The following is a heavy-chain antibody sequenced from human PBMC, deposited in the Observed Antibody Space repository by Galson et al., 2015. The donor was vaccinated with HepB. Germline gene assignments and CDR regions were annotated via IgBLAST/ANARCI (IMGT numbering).Heavy chain of an antibody. Sequence: QSGAEVKKPGESLKISCKASGYTFTSYDINWVRQATGQGLEWMGWMNPNSGNTGYAQKFQGRVTMTRNTSISTAYMELSSLRSEDTAVYYCARARGYYDFWSGSQTYFDYWGQGTLVTVSS. CDR1: GYTFTSYD. J-gene: IGHJ4*02. CDR3: ARARGYYDFWSGSQTYFDY. D-gene: IGHD3-3*01. CDR2: MNPNSGNT. V-gene: IGHV1-8*01.